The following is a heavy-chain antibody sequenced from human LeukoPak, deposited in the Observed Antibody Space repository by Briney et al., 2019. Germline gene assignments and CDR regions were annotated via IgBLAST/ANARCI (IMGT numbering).Heavy chain of an antibody. D-gene: IGHD3-22*01. V-gene: IGHV3-74*01. Sequence: GGSLRLSCAASAFTFSSYWMHWVRQAPGKGLVWVSRVNSDGSSTNYADSVKGRFTISRDNAKNTLYLQMNSLRAEDTALYYYATYYDSSGYFNYWGQGTLVTVSS. CDR1: AFTFSSYW. CDR2: VNSDGSST. J-gene: IGHJ4*02. CDR3: ATYYDSSGYFNY.